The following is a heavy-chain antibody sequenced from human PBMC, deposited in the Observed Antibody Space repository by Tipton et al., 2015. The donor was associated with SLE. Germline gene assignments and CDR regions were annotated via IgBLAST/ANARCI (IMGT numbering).Heavy chain of an antibody. CDR2: INWNGGSK. V-gene: IGHV3-20*04. J-gene: IGHJ4*02. D-gene: IGHD3-10*01. CDR3: ARELLLFSDLSSFDY. CDR1: GFTFDDYG. Sequence: SLRLSCAASGFTFDDYGMSWVRQAPGKGLEWVSGINWNGGSKGYADSVKGRFTISRDNAKNSLYLQVNSLRAEDTALYYCARELLLFSDLSSFDYWGQGTLVTVSS.